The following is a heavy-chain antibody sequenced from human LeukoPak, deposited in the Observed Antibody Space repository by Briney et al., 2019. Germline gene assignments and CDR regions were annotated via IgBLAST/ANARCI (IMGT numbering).Heavy chain of an antibody. Sequence: GGSLRLSCVASGFIFSDYYMTWIRQAPGKGLEWVSYISFSGTTIYYADSVKGRFTISRDNAKKSLYLQMNSLRAEDTAVYYCARIAVTYTFDYWGQGTLVTVSS. CDR1: GFIFSDYY. CDR2: ISFSGTTI. CDR3: ARIAVTYTFDY. D-gene: IGHD4-17*01. J-gene: IGHJ4*02. V-gene: IGHV3-11*04.